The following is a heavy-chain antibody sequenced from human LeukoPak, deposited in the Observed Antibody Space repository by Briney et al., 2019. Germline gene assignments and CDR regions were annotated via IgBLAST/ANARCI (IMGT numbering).Heavy chain of an antibody. V-gene: IGHV3-23*01. CDR1: GFTFSSYG. Sequence: GGSLRLSCAASGFTFSSYGMSWVRQAPGKGLEWVSAISGSGGSTYYADSVKGRFTISRDNSKNTLYLQMNSLRAEDTAVYYCAKWLGYCSSTSCYAVDYWGQGTLVTVSS. CDR3: AKWLGYCSSTSCYAVDY. J-gene: IGHJ4*02. D-gene: IGHD2-2*01. CDR2: ISGSGGST.